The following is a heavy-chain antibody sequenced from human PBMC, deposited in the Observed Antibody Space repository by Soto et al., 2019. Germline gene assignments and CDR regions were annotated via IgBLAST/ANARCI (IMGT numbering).Heavy chain of an antibody. CDR2: IWYDGSNK. D-gene: IGHD6-13*01. V-gene: IGHV3-33*01. CDR3: ARDPGIGVTVYYYYGMDV. Sequence: SGGSLRLSCAASGFSFSSYGMHWVRQAPGKGLEWVAVIWYDGSNKYYADSVKGRFTISRDNSKNTLYLQMNSLRAEGTAVYYCARDPGIGVTVYYYYGMDVWGQGTTVTVSS. J-gene: IGHJ6*02. CDR1: GFSFSSYG.